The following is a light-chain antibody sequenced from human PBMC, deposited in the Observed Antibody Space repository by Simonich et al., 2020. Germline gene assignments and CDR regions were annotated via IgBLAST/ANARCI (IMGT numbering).Light chain of an antibody. CDR3: RSYAGSSTSVV. CDR2: EGS. V-gene: IGLV2-23*01. Sequence: QSALTQPPSASGSPGQSVPISSTETSSDVGSYNLVSWYQRHPGKSPKLMIYEGSKRPSGVSNRFSGSKSGNTASLTISGLQAEDEADYYCRSYAGSSTSVVFGGGTKLTVL. CDR1: SSDVGSYNL. J-gene: IGLJ2*01.